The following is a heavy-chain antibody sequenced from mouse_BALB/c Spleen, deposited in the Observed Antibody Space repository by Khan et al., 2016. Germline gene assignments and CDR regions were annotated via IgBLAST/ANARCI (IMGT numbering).Heavy chain of an antibody. CDR2: INPYTDGT. CDR1: GYTFTSYV. D-gene: IGHD1-1*01. Sequence: VRLQQSGPELVKPGASVKMSCKASGYTFTSYVMHWVKQKPGQGLEWIGYINPYTDGTKYNEKFKGKATLTSDKSSSTAYMELSSLTSEDSAVYYCARKNDYVSSFYWYFDVWGAGTTVTVSS. CDR3: ARKNDYVSSFYWYFDV. V-gene: IGHV1S136*01. J-gene: IGHJ1*01.